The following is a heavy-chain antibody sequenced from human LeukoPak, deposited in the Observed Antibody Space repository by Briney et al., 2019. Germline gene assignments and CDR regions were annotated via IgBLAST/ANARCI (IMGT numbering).Heavy chain of an antibody. V-gene: IGHV3-48*03. J-gene: IGHJ4*02. Sequence: PGGSLRLSCAASGFTFSSYEMNWVRQAPGKGLEWVSYISSSGSTIYYADSVKGRFAISRDNAKNSLYLQMNILRTEDTAVYYCASDPPYYYDSSGYFYFDYWGQGTLVTVSS. CDR2: ISSSGSTI. CDR1: GFTFSSYE. CDR3: ASDPPYYYDSSGYFYFDY. D-gene: IGHD3-22*01.